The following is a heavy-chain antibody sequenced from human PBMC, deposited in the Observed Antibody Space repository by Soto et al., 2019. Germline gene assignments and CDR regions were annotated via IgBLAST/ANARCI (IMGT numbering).Heavy chain of an antibody. Sequence: QVQLVQSGAEVKKPGSSVKVSCKASGGTFSSYAISWVRQAPGQGLEWMGGIIPIFGTANYAQKFQGRVTITAEQSTSTAYMELRSLRSEDTAVYYCARDDRYCSGGSCSPRGYYYYGMDVWGQGTTVTVSS. CDR1: GGTFSSYA. D-gene: IGHD2-15*01. CDR3: ARDDRYCSGGSCSPRGYYYYGMDV. J-gene: IGHJ6*02. CDR2: IIPIFGTA. V-gene: IGHV1-69*01.